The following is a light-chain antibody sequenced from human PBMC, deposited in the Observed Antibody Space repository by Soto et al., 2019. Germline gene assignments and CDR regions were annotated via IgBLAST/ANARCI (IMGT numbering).Light chain of an antibody. CDR3: GTWDTSLPACV. V-gene: IGLV1-51*01. Sequence: QSVLTQPPSVSAAPGQRVTISGSGSASNIGNNSVSWYQQLPGAAPKLLIYDDNNRPSGIPDRFSGSKSGTSATLGITGLQTGDEADYYCGTWDTSLPACVFGPGTRSPS. CDR2: DDN. CDR1: ASNIGNNS. J-gene: IGLJ1*01.